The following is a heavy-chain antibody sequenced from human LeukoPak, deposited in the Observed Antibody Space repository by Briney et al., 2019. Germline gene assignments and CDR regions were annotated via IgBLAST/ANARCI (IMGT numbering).Heavy chain of an antibody. Sequence: PGGSLRLSYAASGFTFSSYGMHWVRQAPGKGLEWVAFIRYDGSNKYYADSVKGRFTISRDNSKNTLYLQMNSLRAEDTAVYYCAKDPRIVGAYIDYWGQGTLVTVSS. D-gene: IGHD1-26*01. CDR1: GFTFSSYG. CDR3: AKDPRIVGAYIDY. J-gene: IGHJ4*02. CDR2: IRYDGSNK. V-gene: IGHV3-30*02.